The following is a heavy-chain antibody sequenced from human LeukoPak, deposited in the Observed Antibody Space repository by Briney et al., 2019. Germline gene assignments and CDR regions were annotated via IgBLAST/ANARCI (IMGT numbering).Heavy chain of an antibody. CDR1: GGTFSSYA. Sequence: ASVKVSCKASGGTFSSYAISWVRQAPGKGLEWMGGIIPIFGKANYAQKFQGRVTITADESTSTAYMELSSLRSEDTAVYYCARVHCSSTSCYRGYYYYYYYMDVWGKGTTVTVSS. CDR3: ARVHCSSTSCYRGYYYYYYYMDV. V-gene: IGHV1-69*01. CDR2: IIPIFGKA. J-gene: IGHJ6*03. D-gene: IGHD2-2*02.